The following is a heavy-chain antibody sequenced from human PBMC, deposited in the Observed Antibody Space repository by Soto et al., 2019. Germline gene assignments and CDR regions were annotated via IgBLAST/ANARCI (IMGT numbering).Heavy chain of an antibody. Sequence: QVQLVQSEAEEKKPGASVKVSCKASGYSFSSYAMYWVRQAPGQGLEWMGWINPGNGNTKYSQKLQGRVTITRDTSASTAYMELTRLSSEDTAVYYCARVDGTYWGQGTLVSVSS. CDR3: ARVDGTY. J-gene: IGHJ4*02. V-gene: IGHV1-3*05. CDR1: GYSFSSYA. CDR2: INPGNGNT. D-gene: IGHD1-26*01.